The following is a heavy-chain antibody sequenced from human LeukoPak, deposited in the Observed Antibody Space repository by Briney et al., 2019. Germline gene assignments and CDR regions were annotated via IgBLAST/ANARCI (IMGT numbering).Heavy chain of an antibody. Sequence: PGGSLRLSCAASGFTFSSYAMHWVRQAPGKGLEWVAVISYDGSNKYYADSVKGRFTISRDNSKNTLYLQMDSLKTEDTAVYHCTTIPYGDYLFDYWGQGTLVTVSS. D-gene: IGHD4-17*01. CDR1: GFTFSSYA. V-gene: IGHV3-30*04. CDR3: TTIPYGDYLFDY. J-gene: IGHJ4*02. CDR2: ISYDGSNK.